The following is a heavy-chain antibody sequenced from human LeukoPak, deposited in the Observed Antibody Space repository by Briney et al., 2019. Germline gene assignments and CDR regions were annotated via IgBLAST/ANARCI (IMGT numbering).Heavy chain of an antibody. CDR1: GGSISSYY. CDR3: ARHSRGYDSEFGY. J-gene: IGHJ4*02. CDR2: IYYSGSS. V-gene: IGHV4-59*08. D-gene: IGHD5-12*01. Sequence: SETLSLTCTVSGGSISSYYWSWIRQPPGKGLEWIGYIYYSGSSNYNPSLKSRVTISVDKSRNQFSLTLSSVTAADTAVYYCARHSRGYDSEFGYWGQGTLVTVSS.